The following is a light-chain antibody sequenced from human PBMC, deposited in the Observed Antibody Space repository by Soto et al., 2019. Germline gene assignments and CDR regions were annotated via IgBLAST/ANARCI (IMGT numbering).Light chain of an antibody. Sequence: EIVLTQSPGTLSLSPGERATLSCRASQSVTSNYLAWYQQKPGQAPRLLIYAASRRAPGIPDRFSASGSGTDFTLTISRLEPEDFAVYFCQQYGNLPLTFGGGTKVEIK. CDR1: QSVTSNY. CDR3: QQYGNLPLT. V-gene: IGKV3-20*01. J-gene: IGKJ4*01. CDR2: AAS.